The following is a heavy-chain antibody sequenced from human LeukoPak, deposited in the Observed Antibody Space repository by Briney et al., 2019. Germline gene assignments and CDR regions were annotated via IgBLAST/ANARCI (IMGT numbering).Heavy chain of an antibody. CDR1: GGSISSYY. D-gene: IGHD6-13*01. CDR2: IYYSGST. CDR3: ARGSQQGDHAFDI. Sequence: SETLSLTCTVSGGSISSYYWSWIRQPPGKGVEWIGYIYYSGSTNYNPSLKSRVTISVDTSKNQFSLKLSSVTAADTAVYYCARGSQQGDHAFDIWGQGTMVTVSS. V-gene: IGHV4-59*01. J-gene: IGHJ3*02.